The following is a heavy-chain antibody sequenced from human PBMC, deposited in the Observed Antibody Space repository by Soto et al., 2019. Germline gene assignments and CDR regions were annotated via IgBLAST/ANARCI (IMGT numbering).Heavy chain of an antibody. Sequence: PGGSLRLSCVASGFDLTSSRMNWVRQAPGKGLEWVASISGSGKDTFYRHSVKGRFAISRDSAGTSLFLRMDSVKVEDTAVYHCERVNLVAGSAFYCAMDVWGPGTAVTVSS. CDR3: ERVNLVAGSAFYCAMDV. CDR2: ISGSGKDT. V-gene: IGHV3-21*01. CDR1: GFDLTSSR. D-gene: IGHD3-10*01. J-gene: IGHJ6*02.